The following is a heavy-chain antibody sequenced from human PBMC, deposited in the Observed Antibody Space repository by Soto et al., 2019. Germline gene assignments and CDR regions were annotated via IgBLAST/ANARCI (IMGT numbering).Heavy chain of an antibody. CDR1: GFTFSDYY. CDR2: ISSSGSTI. CDR3: ARLVRGGNSYGYVDY. V-gene: IGHV3-11*01. Sequence: QVQLVESGGGLVKPGGSLRLSCAASGFTFSDYYMTWIRQAPGKGKEWVSYISSSGSTIYYGDSVKGRFSISRDNAQNSLYLKMNSLRAEDTAVYYCARLVRGGNSYGYVDYWGQGTLVTVSS. D-gene: IGHD5-18*01. J-gene: IGHJ4*02.